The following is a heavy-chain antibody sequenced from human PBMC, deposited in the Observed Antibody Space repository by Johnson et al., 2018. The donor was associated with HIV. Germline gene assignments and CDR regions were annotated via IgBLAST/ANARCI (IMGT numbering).Heavy chain of an antibody. J-gene: IGHJ3*02. Sequence: QVQLVESGGGVVQPGRSLRLSFAASGFTFSSYAMHWVRQAPGKGLEWVAVISYDGSNKYYADSVKGRFTISRDSSKNTLYLQMNSLRPEDTAVYYCAKDRNWGRLFDGFDIWGRGTMVTVSS. CDR1: GFTFSSYA. D-gene: IGHD7-27*01. CDR2: ISYDGSNK. CDR3: AKDRNWGRLFDGFDI. V-gene: IGHV3-30*04.